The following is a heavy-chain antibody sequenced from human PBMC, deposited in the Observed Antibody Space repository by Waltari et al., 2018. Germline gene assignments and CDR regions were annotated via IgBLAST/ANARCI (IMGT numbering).Heavy chain of an antibody. Sequence: QVQLQQWGAGLLKPSETLPLTCAVYGGSFSAYYWSWVRQPPREGLEWIGEINHSGSTNYNPSLKSRVTVSVDASKNQFSLRLTSVTASNTAVYYCARSFLAVAGTGYYYMDGWGKGTTVIVSS. CDR3: ARSFLAVAGTGYYYMDG. D-gene: IGHD6-19*01. V-gene: IGHV4-34*01. J-gene: IGHJ6*03. CDR2: INHSGST. CDR1: GGSFSAYY.